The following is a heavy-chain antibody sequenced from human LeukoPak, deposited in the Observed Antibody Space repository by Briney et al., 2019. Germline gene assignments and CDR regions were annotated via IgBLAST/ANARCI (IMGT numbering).Heavy chain of an antibody. Sequence: PGGSLRLSCAASGFTFSTYAMHWVRQAPGKGLEYVSAISSDGGITYYANSVEGRFTIPRDNSKNTLYLQMGSLRAEDMAVYFCARGYYDSGGYYFDYWGQGTLVTVSS. CDR2: ISSDGGIT. J-gene: IGHJ4*02. CDR3: ARGYYDSGGYYFDY. V-gene: IGHV3-64*01. CDR1: GFTFSTYA. D-gene: IGHD3-22*01.